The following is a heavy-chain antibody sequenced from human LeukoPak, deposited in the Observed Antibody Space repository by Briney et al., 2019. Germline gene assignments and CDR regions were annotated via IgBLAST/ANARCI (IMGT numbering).Heavy chain of an antibody. CDR2: IWYDGSNK. V-gene: IGHV3-33*08. D-gene: IGHD3-9*01. J-gene: IGHJ6*02. Sequence: GGSLRLSCAASGFTFSSYGMHWVRQAPGKGLEWAAVIWYDGSNKYYADSVKGRFTISRDNSKNTLYLQMNSLRAEDTAVYYCARPQLRYFDWYLYGMDVWGQGTTVTVSS. CDR3: ARPQLRYFDWYLYGMDV. CDR1: GFTFSSYG.